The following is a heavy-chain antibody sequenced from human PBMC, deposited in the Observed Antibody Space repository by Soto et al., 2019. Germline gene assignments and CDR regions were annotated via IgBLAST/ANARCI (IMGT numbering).Heavy chain of an antibody. CDR2: IYYSGST. CDR3: ARVVVVAATHYSFDY. CDR1: GGSISSYY. Sequence: ETLSLTCTVSGGSISSYYWSWIRQPPGKGLEWIGYIYYSGSTNYNPSLKSRVTISVDTSKNQFSLKLSSVTAADTAVYYCARVVVVAATHYSFDYWGQGTLVTVSS. V-gene: IGHV4-59*01. D-gene: IGHD2-15*01. J-gene: IGHJ4*02.